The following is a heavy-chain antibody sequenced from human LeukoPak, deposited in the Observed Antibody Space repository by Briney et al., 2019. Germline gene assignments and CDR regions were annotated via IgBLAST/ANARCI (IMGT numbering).Heavy chain of an antibody. J-gene: IGHJ3*02. Sequence: GGSLRLSCAASGFTFSNYGLHWVRQAPGKGLEWLAVMWFDGSQKYYADSVKGRFTISRDNSKNTLFLQMNSLRAEDTAVYYCARDGLTVTLDAFDIWGQGTMVTVSS. CDR3: ARDGLTVTLDAFDI. CDR2: MWFDGSQK. D-gene: IGHD4-17*01. CDR1: GFTFSNYG. V-gene: IGHV3-33*01.